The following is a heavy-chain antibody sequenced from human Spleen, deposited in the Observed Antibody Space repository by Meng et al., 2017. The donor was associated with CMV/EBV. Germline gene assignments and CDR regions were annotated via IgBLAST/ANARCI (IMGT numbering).Heavy chain of an antibody. V-gene: IGHV3-66*01. CDR1: VFTVSSNY. J-gene: IGHJ4*01. CDR2: IYSGGST. Sequence: VQLVESGGDVVQPGRSLRLSSSASVFTVSSNYMSWVRQAPGKGLEWVSVIYSGGSTYYADSVKGRFTISRDNSKNTLYLQMNSLRAEDTAVYYCAREGAAAAPDYWGQGTLVTVSS. CDR3: AREGAAAAPDY. D-gene: IGHD6-13*01.